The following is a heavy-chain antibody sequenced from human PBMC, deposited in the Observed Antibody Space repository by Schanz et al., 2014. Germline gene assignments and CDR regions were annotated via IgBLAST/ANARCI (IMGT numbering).Heavy chain of an antibody. V-gene: IGHV3-23*04. CDR1: GFTFGSYG. D-gene: IGHD2-2*01. CDR2: ISGGGGTR. J-gene: IGHJ6*02. CDR3: AKDSCSSTTCCGYGMDV. Sequence: EVQLVESGGGLVQPGGSLRLSCAASGFTFGSYGMSWVRQGPGKGLEWVSGISGGGGTRNYADSVKGRFTVFRDNSKRTLYLEINDPRAEDTAVYYCAKDSCSSTTCCGYGMDVWGQGSTXTVSS.